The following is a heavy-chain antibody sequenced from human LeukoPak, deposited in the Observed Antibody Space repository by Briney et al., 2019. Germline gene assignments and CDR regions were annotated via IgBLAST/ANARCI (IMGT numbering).Heavy chain of an antibody. CDR3: ARGFCTGGSCTKFDY. CDR2: IKRDGSEK. J-gene: IGHJ4*02. Sequence: HTGGSLRLSCVASGFTFSSYWMSWVRQAPWKGLEWVANIKRDGSEKHYVDSVKGRFTISRDNAKNSLYLQMNSLRAEDTAVYFCARGFCTGGSCTKFDYWGQGTLVTVSS. D-gene: IGHD2-15*01. CDR1: GFTFSSYW. V-gene: IGHV3-7*01.